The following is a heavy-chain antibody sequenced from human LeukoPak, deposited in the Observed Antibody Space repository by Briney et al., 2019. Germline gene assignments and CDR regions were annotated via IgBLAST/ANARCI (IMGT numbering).Heavy chain of an antibody. Sequence: PGGSLRLSCAASRFTFSSYAMSWVRQAPGKGLEWVSAISGSGGSTYYADSVKGRFTISRDNSKNTLYLQMNSLRAEDTAVYYCAKNYRPYSSPTNKPTNWFDPWGQGTLVTVSS. CDR1: RFTFSSYA. J-gene: IGHJ5*02. CDR2: ISGSGGST. V-gene: IGHV3-23*01. D-gene: IGHD6-13*01. CDR3: AKNYRPYSSPTNKPTNWFDP.